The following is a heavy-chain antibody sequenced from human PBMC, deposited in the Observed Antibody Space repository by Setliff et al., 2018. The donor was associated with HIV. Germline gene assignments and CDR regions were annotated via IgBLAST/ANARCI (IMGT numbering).Heavy chain of an antibody. CDR1: GGSISSSSYY. J-gene: IGHJ3*02. Sequence: SETLSLTCTVSGGSISSSSYYWGWIRQPPGKGLEWIGSIYYSGSTYYNPSLKSRVTVSVDASKNQFSLKLSSVTAADTAVYYCARPLMTTVVSVCAFDIWGQGTMVTVSS. CDR3: ARPLMTTVVSVCAFDI. D-gene: IGHD4-17*01. CDR2: IYYSGST. V-gene: IGHV4-39*01.